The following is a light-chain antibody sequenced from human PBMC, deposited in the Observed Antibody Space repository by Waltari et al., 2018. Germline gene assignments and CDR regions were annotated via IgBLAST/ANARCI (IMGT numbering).Light chain of an antibody. V-gene: IGKV3-20*01. J-gene: IGKJ1*01. CDR1: QSVRRA. Sequence: DIVLTQSPGTLSLSPGERATLSCRASQSVRRALAWYKQKPGQAPRLLIYDASNRATGIPDRFSGSASGTDFSLTISRLEPEDFAVYYCQHYLRLPVAFGQGTKVEIK. CDR3: QHYLRLPVA. CDR2: DAS.